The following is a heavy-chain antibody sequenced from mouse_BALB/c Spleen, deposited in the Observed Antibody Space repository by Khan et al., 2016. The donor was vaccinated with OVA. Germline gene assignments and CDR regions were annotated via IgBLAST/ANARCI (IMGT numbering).Heavy chain of an antibody. CDR3: ARGDTASYWYFNV. CDR1: GYSFTSYW. V-gene: IGHV1-69*02. J-gene: IGHJ1*01. D-gene: IGHD1-2*01. CDR2: IHPSDSDT. Sequence: QVQLQQPGAELVRPGASVKLSCKASGYSFTSYWMNWVKQRPGQGLGWIGLIHPSDSDTRLNQKFKDKATLTVDKSSSTAYMQLSSPTSEDSAVEYCARGDTASYWYFNVWGAGTTVTVSS.